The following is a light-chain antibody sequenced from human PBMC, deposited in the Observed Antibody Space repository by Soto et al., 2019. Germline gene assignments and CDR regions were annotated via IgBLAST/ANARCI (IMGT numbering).Light chain of an antibody. J-gene: IGKJ1*01. Sequence: EFVLTQSPGTLSLCPGERATLSCRASQSVSSTYLAWYQQKPGQAPRLLIYQTSLRAAGIPARFSASGSGTDFTLTISDVQPEDFALYYCHQRQSWPRTFGQGTKVDIK. CDR3: HQRQSWPRT. CDR2: QTS. CDR1: QSVSSTY. V-gene: IGKV3D-20*02.